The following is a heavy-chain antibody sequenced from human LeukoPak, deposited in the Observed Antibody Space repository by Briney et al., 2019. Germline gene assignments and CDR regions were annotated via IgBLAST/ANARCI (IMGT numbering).Heavy chain of an antibody. V-gene: IGHV4-59*01. J-gene: IGHJ3*02. CDR1: GGSISSYY. CDR3: ARELVGATTSAFDI. Sequence: SETLSLTCTASGGSISSYYWSWIRQPPGKGLEWIGYIYYSGSTNYNPSLKSRVTISVDTSKNQFSLKLSSVTAADTAVYYCARELVGATTSAFDIWGQGTMVTASS. D-gene: IGHD1-26*01. CDR2: IYYSGST.